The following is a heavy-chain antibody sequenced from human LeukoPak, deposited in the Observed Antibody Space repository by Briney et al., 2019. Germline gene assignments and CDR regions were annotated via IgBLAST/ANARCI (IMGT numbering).Heavy chain of an antibody. CDR2: INHSGST. Sequence: KPSETLSLTCAVYGGSFSGYYWSWIRQPPGKGLEWIGEINHSGSTNYNPSLKSRVTRSVDTSKNQFSLKLSSVTAADTAVYYCARGGHDYVWGSYRYFDYWGQGTLVTVSS. D-gene: IGHD3-16*02. J-gene: IGHJ4*02. CDR1: GGSFSGYY. V-gene: IGHV4-34*01. CDR3: ARGGHDYVWGSYRYFDY.